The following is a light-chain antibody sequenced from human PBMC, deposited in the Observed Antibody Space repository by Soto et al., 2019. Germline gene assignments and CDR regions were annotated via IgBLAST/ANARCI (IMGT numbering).Light chain of an antibody. CDR1: QSISDW. V-gene: IGKV1-5*02. J-gene: IGKJ2*01. Sequence: DIQLTQSPSTLSASVGDRVTIICRASQSISDWLAWYQQKPGKAPELLISDASTLTPGVPSRFSGSGSGTEFTLIISSLQPDDVATYFCQEYKTYAFGPGTKVDNK. CDR3: QEYKTYA. CDR2: DAS.